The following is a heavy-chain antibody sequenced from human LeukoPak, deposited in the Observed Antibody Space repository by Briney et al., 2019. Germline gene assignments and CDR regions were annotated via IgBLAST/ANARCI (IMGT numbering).Heavy chain of an antibody. CDR3: ASGKAAAGTSDFDY. J-gene: IGHJ4*02. CDR2: INPNSGGT. V-gene: IGHV1-2*02. D-gene: IGHD6-13*01. CDR1: GYTFTGYY. Sequence: ASVKVSCKASGYTFTGYYMHWVRQAPGQGLEWMGWINPNSGGTNYAQKFQGRVTMTRDTSISTAYMELSRLRSEDTAVYYCASGKAAAGTSDFDYWGQGTLVTVSS.